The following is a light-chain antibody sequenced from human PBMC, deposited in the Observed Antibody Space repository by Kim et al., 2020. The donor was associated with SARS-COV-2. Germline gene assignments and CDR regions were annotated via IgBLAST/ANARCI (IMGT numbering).Light chain of an antibody. CDR1: SSDVGSYNL. V-gene: IGLV2-23*01. CDR2: EGS. CDR3: CSYAGSSTLV. Sequence: GQSITSSCTGTSSDVGSYNLVSWYQQHPDKAPKLMIYEGSKRPSGVSNRFSGSKSGNTASLTISGLQAEDEADYYCCSYAGSSTLVFGGGTQLTVL. J-gene: IGLJ3*02.